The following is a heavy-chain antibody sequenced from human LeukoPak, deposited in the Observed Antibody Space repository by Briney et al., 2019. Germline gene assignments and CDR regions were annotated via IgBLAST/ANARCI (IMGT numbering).Heavy chain of an antibody. Sequence: PSETLSLTCTVSGGSISSHYWSWIRQPAGKGLEWIGRIYTSGSTNYNPSLKSRVTMSVDTSKNQFSLKLSSVTAADTAVYYCARDRGGGSGSYSINWFDPWGQGTLVTVSS. D-gene: IGHD3-10*01. V-gene: IGHV4-4*07. CDR1: GGSISSHY. CDR3: ARDRGGGSGSYSINWFDP. CDR2: IYTSGST. J-gene: IGHJ5*02.